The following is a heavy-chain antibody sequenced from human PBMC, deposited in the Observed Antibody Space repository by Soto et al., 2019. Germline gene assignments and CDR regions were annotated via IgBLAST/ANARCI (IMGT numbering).Heavy chain of an antibody. Sequence: GGSLRLSCAASGFTFSSYAMSWVRQAPGKGLEWVSAISGSGGSTYYADSVKGRFTISRDNSKNTLYLQMNSLGAEDTAVYYCAKFSIVVVVAATQCFDYWGQGTLVTVSS. CDR3: AKFSIVVVVAATQCFDY. CDR1: GFTFSSYA. J-gene: IGHJ4*02. CDR2: ISGSGGST. D-gene: IGHD2-15*01. V-gene: IGHV3-23*01.